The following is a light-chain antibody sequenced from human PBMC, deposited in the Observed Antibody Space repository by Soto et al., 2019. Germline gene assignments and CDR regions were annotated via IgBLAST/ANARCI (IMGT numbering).Light chain of an antibody. V-gene: IGKV1-33*01. CDR1: QDISNY. Sequence: DIQMTQSPSSLSASVGDRVTITCQASQDISNYLNWYQQQPGKAPKLLIYDASNVETGVPSRFSGSVSATDFTFTISSLQPEDIATYYCQQYDKLPMYTFGQGTKLEIK. J-gene: IGKJ2*01. CDR3: QQYDKLPMYT. CDR2: DAS.